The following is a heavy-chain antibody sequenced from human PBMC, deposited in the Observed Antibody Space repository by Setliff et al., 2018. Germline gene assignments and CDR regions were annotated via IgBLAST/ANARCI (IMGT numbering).Heavy chain of an antibody. CDR3: AKGLLDYDILTGYYRGSEGDYYGMDV. CDR2: IHDSGNPT. CDR1: GFTFSNYY. V-gene: IGHV3-11*04. Sequence: GGSLRLSCAASGFTFSNYYMTWIRQAPGKGLEWISYIHDSGNPTYYADSVKGRFTVSRDNAKNSLYLQMTSLRAEDTAVYYCAKGLLDYDILTGYYRGSEGDYYGMDVWGQGTTVTVSS. J-gene: IGHJ6*02. D-gene: IGHD3-9*01.